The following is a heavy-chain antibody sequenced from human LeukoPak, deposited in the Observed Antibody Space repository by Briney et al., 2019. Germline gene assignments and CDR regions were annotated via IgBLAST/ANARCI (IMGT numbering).Heavy chain of an antibody. J-gene: IGHJ4*02. D-gene: IGHD5-18*01. CDR3: ASGGYSFSY. CDR2: IKQDGSEK. Sequence: GSLRLSCAASGFSFSSYWMNWVRQAPGKGLEWVANIKQDGSEKYYVDSVKGRFTISRDNAKNSLYLQMNSLRAEDTAVYYCASGGYSFSYWGQGTLVTVSS. CDR1: GFSFSSYW. V-gene: IGHV3-7*03.